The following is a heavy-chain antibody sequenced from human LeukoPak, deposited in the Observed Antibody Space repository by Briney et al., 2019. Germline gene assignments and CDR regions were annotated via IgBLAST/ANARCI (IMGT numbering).Heavy chain of an antibody. CDR3: SRLWGDCGGDCYSHDY. CDR1: GFTFSGSV. V-gene: IGHV3-73*01. Sequence: GGSLTLSCAASGFTFSGSVMHWVRQASGKGLEWVGRIRSKANSYATAYGASVKGRFTISRDDSKNTAYLQMNSLRTEDTAVYYCSRLWGDCGGDCYSHDYWGQGTLVTVSS. CDR2: IRSKANSYAT. J-gene: IGHJ4*02. D-gene: IGHD2-21*02.